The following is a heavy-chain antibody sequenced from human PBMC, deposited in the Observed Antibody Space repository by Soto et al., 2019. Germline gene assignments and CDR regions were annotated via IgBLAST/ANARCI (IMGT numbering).Heavy chain of an antibody. J-gene: IGHJ6*02. V-gene: IGHV3-48*03. CDR3: AMELRITMIVVVTPTMDV. CDR2: ISSSGSTI. Sequence: PGGSLRLSCAASGFTFSSYEMNWVRQAPGKGLEWVSYISSSGSTIYYADSVKGRFTISRDNAKNSLNLQKNSLKAEDTAVYYCAMELRITMIVVVTPTMDVWGQGTTVTVSS. D-gene: IGHD3-22*01. CDR1: GFTFSSYE.